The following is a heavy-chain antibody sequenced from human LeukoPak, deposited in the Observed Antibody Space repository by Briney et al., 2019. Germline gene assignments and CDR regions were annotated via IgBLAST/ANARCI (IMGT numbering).Heavy chain of an antibody. D-gene: IGHD3-22*01. CDR3: AKRGVVIRVILVGLHKEAYYFDS. CDR1: GITLRNYG. CDR2: ISDSGGST. V-gene: IGHV3-23*01. J-gene: IGHJ4*02. Sequence: GGSLRLSCAVSGITLRNYGMSWVRQAPGKGLEWVAGISDSGGSTNYADSVKGRFTISRDNPKNTLCLQMNSLRAEDTAVYFCAKRGVVIRVILVGLHKEAYYFDSWGQGALVTVSS.